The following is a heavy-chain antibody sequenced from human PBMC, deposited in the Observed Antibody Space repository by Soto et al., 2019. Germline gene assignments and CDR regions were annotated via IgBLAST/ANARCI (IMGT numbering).Heavy chain of an antibody. D-gene: IGHD6-19*01. J-gene: IGHJ6*02. V-gene: IGHV3-74*03. CDR2: INIGGSSI. CDR3: IRGRSGWNNVYV. Sequence: EEQLVESGGGLVKPGGSLRLSCTASGFTVSSYWTHWVRQAPGKGLEWVSRINIGGSSITYTDSMKGRFTISRDNAKNTLYLQINSLRADDTAVYYCIRGRSGWNNVYVWGQGTTVIVS. CDR1: GFTVSSYW.